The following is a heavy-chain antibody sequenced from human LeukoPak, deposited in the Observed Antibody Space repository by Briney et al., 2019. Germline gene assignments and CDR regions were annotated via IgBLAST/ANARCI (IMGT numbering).Heavy chain of an antibody. CDR2: INPNSGGT. CDR1: GYTFTGYY. CDR3: ARGRGFGIAAAGTEYDAFDI. D-gene: IGHD6-13*01. Sequence: GASVKVSCKASGYTFTGYYMHWVRQAPGQGLDWMGWINPNSGGTNYAQKFQGRVAMTRDTSISTAYMELSRLRSDDTAVYYCARGRGFGIAAAGTEYDAFDIWGQGTMVTVSS. V-gene: IGHV1-2*02. J-gene: IGHJ3*02.